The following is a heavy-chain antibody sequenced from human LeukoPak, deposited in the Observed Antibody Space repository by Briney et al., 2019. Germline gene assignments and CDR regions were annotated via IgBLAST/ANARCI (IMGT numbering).Heavy chain of an antibody. CDR3: AKAAGYSTIFWFDP. Sequence: SETLSLTCTVSGGSIRSSHWSWIRQPPGKGLEFIGYIYYSGTSNYNPSLKSRVTMSVDTSNNQFSLKLNSVTAADTAVYYCAKAAGYSTIFWFDPWGQGTLVTVSS. CDR1: GGSIRSSH. V-gene: IGHV4-59*01. CDR2: IYYSGTS. J-gene: IGHJ5*02. D-gene: IGHD6-13*01.